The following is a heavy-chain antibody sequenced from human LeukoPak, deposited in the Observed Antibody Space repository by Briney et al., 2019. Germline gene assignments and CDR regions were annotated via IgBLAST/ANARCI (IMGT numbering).Heavy chain of an antibody. Sequence: PSETLSLTCTISGGSISSSGYYWGWIRQPPGKGLEWIGEINHSGSTNYNPSLKSRVTISVDTSKNQFSLKLSSVTAADTAVYYCAQALGAGGYYMDVWGKGTTVTISS. CDR3: AQALGAGGYYMDV. CDR1: GGSISSSGYY. CDR2: INHSGST. V-gene: IGHV4-39*07. D-gene: IGHD3-16*01. J-gene: IGHJ6*03.